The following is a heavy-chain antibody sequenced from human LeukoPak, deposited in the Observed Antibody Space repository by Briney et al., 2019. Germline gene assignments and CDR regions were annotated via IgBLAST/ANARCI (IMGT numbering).Heavy chain of an antibody. CDR1: GFTFSSYA. CDR3: AKDLYSSGSFDY. D-gene: IGHD6-19*01. CDR2: ISGSGGST. Sequence: PGGSLRLSCAASGFTFSSYAMSWVRQAPGKGLEWVSAISGSGGSTYYADSVKGRFTISRDNSENTLYLQMNSLRAEDTAVYYCAKDLYSSGSFDYWGQGTLVTVSS. V-gene: IGHV3-23*01. J-gene: IGHJ4*02.